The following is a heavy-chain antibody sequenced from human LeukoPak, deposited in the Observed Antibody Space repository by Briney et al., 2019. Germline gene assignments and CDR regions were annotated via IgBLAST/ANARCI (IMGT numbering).Heavy chain of an antibody. Sequence: GRSLSLSCAASGFTFDDYSMHWVRQAPGKGLEWVSGISWNSGSIGYADSVKGRFTISRDKAKNSLYLQMNSLRAEDTALYYCAKEGLGFDYWGQGTLVTVYS. CDR2: ISWNSGSI. D-gene: IGHD3-22*01. J-gene: IGHJ4*02. CDR1: GFTFDDYS. CDR3: AKEGLGFDY. V-gene: IGHV3-9*01.